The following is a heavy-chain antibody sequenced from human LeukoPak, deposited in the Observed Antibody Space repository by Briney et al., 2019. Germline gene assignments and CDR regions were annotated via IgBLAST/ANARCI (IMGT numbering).Heavy chain of an antibody. Sequence: GGSLRLPCAASGFTFSSYAMSWVRQAPGKGLEWVSAISGSGGSTYYADSVKGRFTISRDNSKNMLYLQMNSLRAEDTAVYYCAKEYDSSGYYYIFQHWGQGTLVTVSS. CDR2: ISGSGGST. CDR1: GFTFSSYA. J-gene: IGHJ1*01. V-gene: IGHV3-23*01. CDR3: AKEYDSSGYYYIFQH. D-gene: IGHD3-22*01.